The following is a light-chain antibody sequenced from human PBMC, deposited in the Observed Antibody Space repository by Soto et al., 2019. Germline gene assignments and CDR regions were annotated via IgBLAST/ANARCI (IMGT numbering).Light chain of an antibody. CDR3: NSYTSSNTRV. Sequence: QSVLTQPASVSGSPGQSITISCTGTSSDVGGYSRVSWYQHHPGKAPKLMIYEVSDRPSGVSNSFSGSKSGNTASLTISGLQAEDEADYYCNSYTSSNTRVFGTGTKVTVL. J-gene: IGLJ1*01. V-gene: IGLV2-14*01. CDR1: SSDVGGYSR. CDR2: EVS.